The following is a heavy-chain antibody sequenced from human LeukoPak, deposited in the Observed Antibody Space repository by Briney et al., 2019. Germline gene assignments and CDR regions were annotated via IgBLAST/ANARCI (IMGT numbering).Heavy chain of an antibody. Sequence: SETLSLTCTVSGGTISSYYWSWIRRPPGKGLEWIWYIYYSGSTNYNPSLKSRVTISVDTSKNQFSLKLSSVTAADTAVYYCARASYSSGIDYWGQGTLVTVSS. CDR1: GGTISSYY. CDR2: IYYSGST. CDR3: ARASYSSGIDY. D-gene: IGHD6-19*01. V-gene: IGHV4-59*01. J-gene: IGHJ4*02.